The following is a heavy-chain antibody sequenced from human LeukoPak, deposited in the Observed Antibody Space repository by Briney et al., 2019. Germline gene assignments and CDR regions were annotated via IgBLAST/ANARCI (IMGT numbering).Heavy chain of an antibody. J-gene: IGHJ6*02. Sequence: ASETLSLTCTVSGGSVNSGSYFWSWIRQPPGKGLEWIGYIQNSARTNYNPSLESRVTISVDSSKDQFSLRLSSVTAADTAVYYCATDYSNFYGMDVWRQGTTVTVSS. CDR3: ATDYSNFYGMDV. D-gene: IGHD4-11*01. V-gene: IGHV4-61*01. CDR1: GGSVNSGSYF. CDR2: IQNSART.